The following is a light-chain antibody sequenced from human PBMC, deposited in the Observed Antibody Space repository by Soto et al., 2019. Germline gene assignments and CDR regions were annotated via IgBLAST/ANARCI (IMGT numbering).Light chain of an antibody. V-gene: IGKV3-20*01. Sequence: EIVLTQSPGTLSLSPGERATLSCRASQSVSSSYLAWYQQKPGQAPRLLIYGASSRATGIPDRFSGSGSGTDFTLTISRLXXXXXXXYYCQQYGSSRLTFGGGTKVEIK. CDR1: QSVSSSY. J-gene: IGKJ4*01. CDR2: GAS. CDR3: QQYGSSRLT.